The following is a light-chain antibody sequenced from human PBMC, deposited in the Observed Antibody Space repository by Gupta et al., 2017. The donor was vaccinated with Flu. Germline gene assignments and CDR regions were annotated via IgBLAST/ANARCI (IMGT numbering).Light chain of an antibody. CDR3: AAWDDSLSGLWV. CDR2: NNN. V-gene: IGLV1-44*01. Sequence: VTISCSGSNSNIGTNVVSWYQQLPGTAPNLLIYNNNQRPSGVPDRFSGSKSGTSASLAISGLQSEDEAEYYCAAWDDSLSGLWVFGGGTKLTVL. J-gene: IGLJ3*02. CDR1: NSNIGTNV.